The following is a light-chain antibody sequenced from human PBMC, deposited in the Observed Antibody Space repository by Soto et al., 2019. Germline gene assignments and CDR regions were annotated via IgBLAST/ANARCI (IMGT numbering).Light chain of an antibody. CDR3: QQFYDLPIT. CDR1: QDISDV. Sequence: IHMTLSASALSASVGYRVTITCQASQDISDVLNWYQQQPGKAPKVLIYDASKLQTGVPSRFSGRGYGKDFNFAISSLQPDDSGTYYCQQFYDLPITFGQGTRLEIK. CDR2: DAS. J-gene: IGKJ5*01. V-gene: IGKV1-33*01.